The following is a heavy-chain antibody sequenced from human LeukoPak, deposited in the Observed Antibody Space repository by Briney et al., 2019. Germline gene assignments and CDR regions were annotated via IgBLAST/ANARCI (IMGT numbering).Heavy chain of an antibody. Sequence: GWSLRLSCAASGFTFSSYEMNWVRQAPGKGLEWVSYISSSGSTIYYADSVKGRFTISRDNAKNSLYLQMNSLRAEDTAVYYCARVYFTGLEHTGPDYWGQGTLVTVSS. CDR1: GFTFSSYE. V-gene: IGHV3-48*03. J-gene: IGHJ4*02. CDR2: ISSSGSTI. CDR3: ARVYFTGLEHTGPDY. D-gene: IGHD1/OR15-1a*01.